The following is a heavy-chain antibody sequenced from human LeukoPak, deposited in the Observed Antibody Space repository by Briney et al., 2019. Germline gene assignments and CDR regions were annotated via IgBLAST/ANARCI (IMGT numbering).Heavy chain of an antibody. CDR2: ISAYNGNT. Sequence: ASVKVSCKASGYTFTSYGISWVRQAPGQGLEWMGWISAYNGNTNYAQKLQGRVTMTTDTSTSTAYMELRSLRSDDTAVYYCARMRESSSSWYGIYFDYWGQGTLVTVSS. CDR3: ARMRESSSSWYGIYFDY. V-gene: IGHV1-18*01. J-gene: IGHJ4*02. D-gene: IGHD6-13*01. CDR1: GYTFTSYG.